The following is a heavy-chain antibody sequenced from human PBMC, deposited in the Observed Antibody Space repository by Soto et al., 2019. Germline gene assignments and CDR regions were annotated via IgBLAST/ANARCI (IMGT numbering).Heavy chain of an antibody. V-gene: IGHV4-59*01. CDR1: GGSISSYY. D-gene: IGHD3-10*01. CDR3: ARWTGSGRTKENYYYYMDV. J-gene: IGHJ6*03. CDR2: IYYSGST. Sequence: SETLSLTCTVSGGSISSYYWSWIRQPPGKGLEWIGYIYYSGSTNYNPSLKSRVTISVDTSKNQFSLKLSSVTAADTAVYYFARWTGSGRTKENYYYYMDVWGKGTTVTVSS.